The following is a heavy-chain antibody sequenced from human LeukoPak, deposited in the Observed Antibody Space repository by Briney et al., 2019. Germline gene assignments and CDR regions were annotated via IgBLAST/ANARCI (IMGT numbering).Heavy chain of an antibody. CDR1: GFPFSSYA. Sequence: PGGSLRLSCAASGFPFSSYAMIWVRQAPGKGLEWVSAISGSGGSTFYADSVKGRFTISRDNSKNTLYLQMNSPRAEDTAVYYCAKSPPPYDILTGYPPLWGQGTLVTVSS. V-gene: IGHV3-23*01. CDR2: ISGSGGST. CDR3: AKSPPPYDILTGYPPL. J-gene: IGHJ4*02. D-gene: IGHD3-9*01.